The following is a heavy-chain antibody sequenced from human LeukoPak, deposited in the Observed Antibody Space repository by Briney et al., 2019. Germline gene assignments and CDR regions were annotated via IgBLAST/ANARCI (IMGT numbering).Heavy chain of an antibody. Sequence: SETLSLTCTVSGGSISSYYWSWIRQPPGKGLEWIGYIYYSGSTNYNPSLKSRVTISVDTSKNQFSLKLSSVTAADTAVYYCARKGGGATMSYFDYGGKETLVTVSS. CDR3: ARKGGGATMSYFDY. D-gene: IGHD1-26*01. V-gene: IGHV4-59*01. J-gene: IGHJ4*02. CDR1: GGSISSYY. CDR2: IYYSGST.